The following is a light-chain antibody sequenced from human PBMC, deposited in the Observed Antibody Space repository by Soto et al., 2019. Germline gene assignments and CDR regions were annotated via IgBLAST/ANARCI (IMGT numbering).Light chain of an antibody. CDR2: SNN. V-gene: IGLV1-44*01. Sequence: QSVLTQPPSASGTPGQRVTISCSGSSSNIGSNTVNWYQQLPGTAPKLLIYSNNQRPSGVPDRFSGSKSGTSASLAISGLQSEDEGDYYCAAWDESLNGVVFGGGTKVTVL. CDR1: SSNIGSNT. J-gene: IGLJ2*01. CDR3: AAWDESLNGVV.